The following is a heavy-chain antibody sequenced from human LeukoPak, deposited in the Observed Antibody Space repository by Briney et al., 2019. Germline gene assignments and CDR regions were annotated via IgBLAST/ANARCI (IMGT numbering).Heavy chain of an antibody. D-gene: IGHD6-19*01. V-gene: IGHV1-18*01. CDR1: GYTFTKNA. CDR3: ARAIAVAGPPIDY. CDR2: VSTYNGDT. J-gene: IGHJ4*02. Sequence: ASVKVSCKASGYTFTKNAMNWVRQAPGQGLEWMGWVSTYNGDTKYAQNFQDRVTMTRDTSTTTVYMELRGLRSDDTAVYYCARAIAVAGPPIDYWGQGTLVTVSS.